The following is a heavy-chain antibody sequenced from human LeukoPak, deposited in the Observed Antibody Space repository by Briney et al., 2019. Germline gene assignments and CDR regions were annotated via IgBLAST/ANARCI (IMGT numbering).Heavy chain of an antibody. V-gene: IGHV3-21*01. CDR1: GFTFSSYS. CDR3: ARDPGLYYYDSSGYPFDY. J-gene: IGHJ4*02. D-gene: IGHD3-22*01. Sequence: GGSLRLSCAASGFTFSSYSMNWVRQAPGKGLEWVSSIRSSSSYIYYADSVKGRFTISRDNAKNSLYLQMNSLRAEDTAVYYCARDPGLYYYDSSGYPFDYWGQGTLVTVSS. CDR2: IRSSSSYI.